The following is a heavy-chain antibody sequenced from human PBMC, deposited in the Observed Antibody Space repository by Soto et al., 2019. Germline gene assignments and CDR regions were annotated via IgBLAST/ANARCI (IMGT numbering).Heavy chain of an antibody. J-gene: IGHJ4*02. CDR2: ISGSGDNT. Sequence: GGSLRLSCAASGFTFRNYAMSWVRQAPGKGLEWVSSISGSGDNTYEPDSVKGRFTISRDNSKNTLYLQMNSLSAEDTAIYYCAKTYTSGWYDFDSWGQGTLVTVSS. D-gene: IGHD6-19*01. CDR1: GFTFRNYA. V-gene: IGHV3-23*01. CDR3: AKTYTSGWYDFDS.